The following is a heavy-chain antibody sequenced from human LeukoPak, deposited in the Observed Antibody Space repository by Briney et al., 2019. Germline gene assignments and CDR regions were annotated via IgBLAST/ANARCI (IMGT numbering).Heavy chain of an antibody. D-gene: IGHD7-27*01. CDR3: ARPPTKLGTYAFDI. V-gene: IGHV5-51*01. Sequence: GESMQISCKGSGYSFATHCIGWVRQMPGKGLEWMGIIYPGDSDTRYSPSFQGQVTISADKSISTAYLQWSSLKASDTAMYYCARPPTKLGTYAFDIWGQGTMVTVSS. J-gene: IGHJ3*02. CDR1: GYSFATHC. CDR2: IYPGDSDT.